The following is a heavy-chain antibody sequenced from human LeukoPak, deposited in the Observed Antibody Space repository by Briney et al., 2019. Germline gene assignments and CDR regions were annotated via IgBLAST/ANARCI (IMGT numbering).Heavy chain of an antibody. CDR3: AKEQWLVNYYFDY. V-gene: IGHV3-23*01. Sequence: GGSLRLSCAASGFTFSSYAMSWVRQAPVKVLEWVSAISGSGGSTYYADSVRGRFTISRDNSKNTLYLQMNSLRAEDTAVYYCAKEQWLVNYYFDYWGQGTLVTVSS. J-gene: IGHJ4*02. D-gene: IGHD6-19*01. CDR2: ISGSGGST. CDR1: GFTFSSYA.